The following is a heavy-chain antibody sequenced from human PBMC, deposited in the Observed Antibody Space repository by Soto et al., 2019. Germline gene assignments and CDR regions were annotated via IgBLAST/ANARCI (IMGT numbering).Heavy chain of an antibody. CDR3: ARGYCSGGSCYPRTPPFDY. D-gene: IGHD2-15*01. Sequence: GASVKVSCKASGGTFSSYTISWVRQAPGQGLEWMGRIIPILGIANYAQKFQGRVTITADKSTSTAYMELSSLRSEDTAVYYCARGYCSGGSCYPRTPPFDYWGQGTLVTVSS. J-gene: IGHJ4*02. V-gene: IGHV1-69*02. CDR1: GGTFSSYT. CDR2: IIPILGIA.